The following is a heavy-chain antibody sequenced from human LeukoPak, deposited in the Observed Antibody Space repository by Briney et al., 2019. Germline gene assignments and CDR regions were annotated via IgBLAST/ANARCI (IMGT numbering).Heavy chain of an antibody. J-gene: IGHJ3*02. CDR1: GDSIRSSRYH. Sequence: PSETLSLTCPVSGDSIRSSRYHWGWIRQPPGKGLEWIGSLHYGGATFYNPSLKSRVTMSADTSKDQFYLSLSSVTAADTAVYYCARIRIGAFDMWGQGTMVTVSS. V-gene: IGHV4-39*01. D-gene: IGHD2/OR15-2a*01. CDR2: LHYGGAT. CDR3: ARIRIGAFDM.